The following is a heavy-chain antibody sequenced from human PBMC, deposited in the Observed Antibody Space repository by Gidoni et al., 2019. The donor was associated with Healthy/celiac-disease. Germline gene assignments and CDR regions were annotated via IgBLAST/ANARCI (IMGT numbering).Heavy chain of an antibody. CDR3: AKDHSFSK. Sequence: EVQLLESVGGFVQPGGSLRLSCSASGFPFNNSAMCWVRHAPGKGLEWVSAISGSGVTTYYADSVKGRFTISRDNFKDTLYLQMHSLRAEDTAIYYCAKDHSFSKGGQGTLVTVSS. CDR2: ISGSGVTT. V-gene: IGHV3-23*01. CDR1: GFPFNNSA. J-gene: IGHJ4*02.